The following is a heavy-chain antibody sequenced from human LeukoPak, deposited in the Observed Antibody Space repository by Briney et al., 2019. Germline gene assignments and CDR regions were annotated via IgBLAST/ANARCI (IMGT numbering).Heavy chain of an antibody. CDR3: ARDWREAQKDAFDF. Sequence: GGSLRLSCVASGFNVSSTYMNWVRQAPGKGLEWVSLINSGGITYYPDSVKGRFTIARDNSKNTLFLQMNSLRAEDSGVYYCARDWREAQKDAFDFWGQGTMVTVSS. CDR1: GFNVSSTY. D-gene: IGHD1-1*01. CDR2: INSGGIT. J-gene: IGHJ3*01. V-gene: IGHV3-66*01.